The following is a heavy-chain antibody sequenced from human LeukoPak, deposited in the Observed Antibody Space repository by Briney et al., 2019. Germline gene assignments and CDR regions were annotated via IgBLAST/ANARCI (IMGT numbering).Heavy chain of an antibody. CDR1: QFTFSSYW. J-gene: IGHJ3*02. D-gene: IGHD6-19*01. CDR3: ARGYTSPWDRAFDI. Sequence: GGSLRLSCAASQFTFSSYWMNWVRQAPGKGLEWVANIKQDGSEKYYVDSVKGRFTISRDNAKNSLYLQMNSLRAEDTAVYYCARGYTSPWDRAFDIWGQGTMVTVSS. V-gene: IGHV3-7*01. CDR2: IKQDGSEK.